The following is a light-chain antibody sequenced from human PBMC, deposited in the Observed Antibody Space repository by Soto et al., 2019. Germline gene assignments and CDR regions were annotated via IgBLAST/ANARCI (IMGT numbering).Light chain of an antibody. CDR3: QQYGSSSIT. J-gene: IGKJ5*01. CDR2: DAS. Sequence: ESVLPQSPATLSFSPGERATLSCRASQSVSTYLAWYQQKPGQAPRLLIYDASNRATGIPARFSGSGSGTDFTLTISRLEPEDFAVYYCQQYGSSSITFGQGTRLEI. V-gene: IGKV3-11*01. CDR1: QSVSTY.